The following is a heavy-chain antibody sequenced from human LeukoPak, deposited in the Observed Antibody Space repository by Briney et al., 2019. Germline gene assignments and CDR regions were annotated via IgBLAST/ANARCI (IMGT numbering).Heavy chain of an antibody. CDR3: ARVFTYYYGSGSYFGAFDP. V-gene: IGHV1-2*02. Sequence: ASVKVSCKASGYTFTGYYMHWVRQAPGQGLEWMGWINPNSGSTNYAQKFQGRVTMTRDTSISTAYMELSRLRSDDTAVYYCARVFTYYYGSGSYFGAFDPWGQGTLVTVSS. D-gene: IGHD3-10*01. J-gene: IGHJ5*02. CDR1: GYTFTGYY. CDR2: INPNSGST.